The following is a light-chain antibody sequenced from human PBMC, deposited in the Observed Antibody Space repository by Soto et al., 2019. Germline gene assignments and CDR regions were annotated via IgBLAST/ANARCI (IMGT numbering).Light chain of an antibody. Sequence: QSALTQPPSASGSPGQSVTISCTGTSSDVGGYNYVSWYQQHPGKAPILMIYEVSKRPSGVPDRFSGSKSGNTASLTVSGLQAEDEADYYCSSYAGSNNPAVFGGGTQLTVL. J-gene: IGLJ7*01. CDR1: SSDVGGYNY. CDR3: SSYAGSNNPAV. CDR2: EVS. V-gene: IGLV2-8*01.